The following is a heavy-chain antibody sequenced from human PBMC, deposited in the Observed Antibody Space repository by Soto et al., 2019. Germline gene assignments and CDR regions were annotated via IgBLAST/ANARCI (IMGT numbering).Heavy chain of an antibody. CDR1: GGTFSSYT. V-gene: IGHV1-69*08. J-gene: IGHJ6*03. CDR3: ARDPAAPAYYYYMDV. CDR2: IIPILGIA. Sequence: QVQLVQSGAEVKKPGSSVKVSCKASGGTFSSYTISWVRQAPGQGLEWMGRIIPILGIANYAQKFQGRVTITADKSTSPAYMELSSLRSEDTAVYYCARDPAAPAYYYYMDVWGKGTTVTLSS. D-gene: IGHD6-25*01.